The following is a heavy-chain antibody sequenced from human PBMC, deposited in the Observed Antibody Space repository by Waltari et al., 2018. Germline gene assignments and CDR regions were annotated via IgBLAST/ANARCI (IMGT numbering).Heavy chain of an antibody. J-gene: IGHJ6*02. D-gene: IGHD3-3*01. Sequence: QVQLVQSGAEVKKPGSSVKVSCKASGGTFSSYAISWVRQAPGQGLEWRGRSIPICRTANYAQKFRGRGTITADESTSTAYMELSSLRSEDTAVYYCASQDPNSDYDSPLGDYYGMDVWGQGTTVTVSS. CDR1: GGTFSSYA. CDR3: ASQDPNSDYDSPLGDYYGMDV. CDR2: SIPICRTA. V-gene: IGHV1-69*18.